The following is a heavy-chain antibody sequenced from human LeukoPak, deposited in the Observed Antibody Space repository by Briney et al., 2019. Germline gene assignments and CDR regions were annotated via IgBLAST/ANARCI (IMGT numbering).Heavy chain of an antibody. V-gene: IGHV1-69*13. D-gene: IGHD2-21*02. J-gene: IGHJ5*02. Sequence: SVKVSCKVPGYTLTELSMHWVRQAPGKGLEWMGGIIPIFGTANYAQKFQGRVTITADESTSTAYMELSSLRSEDTAVYYCARSYPGGDYAHNWFDPWGQGTLVTVSS. CDR1: GYTLTELS. CDR3: ARSYPGGDYAHNWFDP. CDR2: IIPIFGTA.